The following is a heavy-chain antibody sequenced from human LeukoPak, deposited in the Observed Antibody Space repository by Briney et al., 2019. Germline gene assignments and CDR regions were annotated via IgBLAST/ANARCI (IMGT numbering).Heavy chain of an antibody. V-gene: IGHV3-48*02. CDR1: GFTFSSYS. D-gene: IGHD5-24*01. J-gene: IGHJ4*02. CDR3: AREGIDGYNYFDY. Sequence: PGGSLRLSCAASGFTFSSYSMNWVRQAPGKGLEWISYISTSSSTIYYAASKTGRFTISSDNAKNSLYLQMNSLRDEDTAVYYCAREGIDGYNYFDYWGQGTLVTVSS. CDR2: ISTSSSTI.